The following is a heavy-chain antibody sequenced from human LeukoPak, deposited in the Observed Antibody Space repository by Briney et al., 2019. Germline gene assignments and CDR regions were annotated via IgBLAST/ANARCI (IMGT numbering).Heavy chain of an antibody. CDR1: GGSISSYY. V-gene: IGHV4-59*06. Sequence: PSGTLSLTCTVPGGSISSYYWSWIRQHPGKGLEWIGYIYYSGSTYYNPSLKSRVTISVDTSKNQFSLNLSSVTVADTAVYYCARGSSYGGNSRFDYWGQGTLVTVSS. J-gene: IGHJ4*02. CDR2: IYYSGST. CDR3: ARGSSYGGNSRFDY. D-gene: IGHD4-23*01.